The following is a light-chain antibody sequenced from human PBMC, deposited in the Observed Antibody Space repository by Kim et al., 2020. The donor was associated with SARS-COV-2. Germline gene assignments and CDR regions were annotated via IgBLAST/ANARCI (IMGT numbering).Light chain of an antibody. Sequence: SPVERATLSCRASQSIGHYLTWYQQKPGQAPRLLIYDASTRATGIPARFSGSGSGTDFTLTISSLEPEDFAVYYCQQRVYWPPLTFGGGTKVDIK. CDR1: QSIGHY. V-gene: IGKV3-11*01. CDR3: QQRVYWPPLT. CDR2: DAS. J-gene: IGKJ4*01.